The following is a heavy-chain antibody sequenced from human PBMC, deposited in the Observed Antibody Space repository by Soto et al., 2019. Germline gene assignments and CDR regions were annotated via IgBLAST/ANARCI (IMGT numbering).Heavy chain of an antibody. CDR2: IYYSGST. J-gene: IGHJ4*02. D-gene: IGHD2-15*01. CDR3: ARSYCSGGSCYCGY. Sequence: QLQLQESGPGLVKPSETLSLTCTVSGGSISSSSYYWGWIRQPPGKGLEWIGSIYYSGSTYYNPSLKSRVPISVDTSKNQFSLKLSSVTAADTAVYYCARSYCSGGSCYCGYWGQGTLVTVSS. V-gene: IGHV4-39*01. CDR1: GGSISSSSYY.